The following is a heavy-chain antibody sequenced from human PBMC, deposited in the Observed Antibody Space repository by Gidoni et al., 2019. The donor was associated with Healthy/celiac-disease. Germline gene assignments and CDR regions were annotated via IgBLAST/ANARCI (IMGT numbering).Heavy chain of an antibody. J-gene: IGHJ5*02. V-gene: IGHV4-39*01. CDR3: ARGRGHLGVQPAPHWFDP. D-gene: IGHD3-16*01. Sequence: QLQLQESGPGLVKPSETLSLTCTVSGGSISSSSYYWGWIRQPPGKGLEWIGSIYYSGSTYYNPSLKSRVTISVDTSKNQFSLKLSSVTAADTAVYYCARGRGHLGVQPAPHWFDPWGQGTLVTVSS. CDR1: GGSISSSSYY. CDR2: IYYSGST.